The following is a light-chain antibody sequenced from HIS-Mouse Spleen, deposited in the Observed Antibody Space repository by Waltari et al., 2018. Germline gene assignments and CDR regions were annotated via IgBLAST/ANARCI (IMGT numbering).Light chain of an antibody. CDR1: NIGSKS. Sequence: SYVLTQPPSVSVAPGKTARLTCGGNNIGSKSVHWYQQKPGRAPVLVVYDDSDRPSGIPGRFSGSSSGNMATLTSSGAQVEDEADYYCYSTDSSGNHRVFGGGTKLTVL. CDR3: YSTDSSGNHRV. CDR2: DDS. J-gene: IGLJ2*01. V-gene: IGLV3-21*01.